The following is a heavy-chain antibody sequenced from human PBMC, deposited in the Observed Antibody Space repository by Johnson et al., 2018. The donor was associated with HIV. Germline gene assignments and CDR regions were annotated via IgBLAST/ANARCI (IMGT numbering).Heavy chain of an antibody. CDR2: ISGSGGST. CDR1: GFTFSSYA. CDR3: ARGRRWGSGLDGYALDI. J-gene: IGHJ3*02. Sequence: VQLVESGGGLVQPGGSLRLSCVASGFTFSSYAMSWVRQAPGKGLEWVSAISGSGGSTYYADSVKGRFTISRDNSKNTRYLQMNSLRAEDTAVYYCARGRRWGSGLDGYALDIWGQGAMVTVSS. V-gene: IGHV3-23*04. D-gene: IGHD5-12*01.